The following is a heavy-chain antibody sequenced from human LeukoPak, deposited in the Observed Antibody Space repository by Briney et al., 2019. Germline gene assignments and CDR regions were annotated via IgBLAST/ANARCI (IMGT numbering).Heavy chain of an antibody. Sequence: GGSLRLSCAASGFTFSSYSMNWVRQAPGKGLEWVSSISSSSSYIYYADSVKGRFTISRDNAKNSLYLQMNSLRAEDTAVYHCAREPFYGDYDLDYWGQGTLVTVSS. J-gene: IGHJ4*02. D-gene: IGHD4-17*01. CDR2: ISSSSSYI. CDR1: GFTFSSYS. CDR3: AREPFYGDYDLDY. V-gene: IGHV3-21*01.